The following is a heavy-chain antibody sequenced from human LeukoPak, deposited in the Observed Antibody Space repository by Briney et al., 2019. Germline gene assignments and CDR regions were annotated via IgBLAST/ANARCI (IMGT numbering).Heavy chain of an antibody. CDR2: ISSSGLK. V-gene: IGHV3-48*02. D-gene: IGHD3-10*01. J-gene: IGHJ4*02. CDR1: GFTFSSHS. Sequence: PGGSLRLSCAASGFTFSSHSMNWVRQAPGKGLEWLSYISSSGLKYSADSVKGRFTIFRDNAKNSLYLQMNSLRDEDTAVYYCATSDYYDSGRGGVSPSDHWGQGTLVTVSS. CDR3: ATSDYYDSGRGGVSPSDH.